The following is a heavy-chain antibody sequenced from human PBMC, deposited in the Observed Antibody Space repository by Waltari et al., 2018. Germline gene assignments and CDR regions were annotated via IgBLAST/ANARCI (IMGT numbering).Heavy chain of an antibody. J-gene: IGHJ5*01. D-gene: IGHD7-27*01. CDR3: AKDTTSIWGWFDS. V-gene: IGHV3-23*01. Sequence: TISTDNSKNTLYLQMNRLRAEDTAVYYCAKDTTSIWGWFDSWGQGTLVTVSS.